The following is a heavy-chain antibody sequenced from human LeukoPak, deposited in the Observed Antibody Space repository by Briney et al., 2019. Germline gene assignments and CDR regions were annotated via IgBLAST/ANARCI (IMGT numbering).Heavy chain of an antibody. D-gene: IGHD6-19*01. CDR1: GGSSSSYY. Sequence: KPSQTLSLTCSVSGGSSSSYYWNWIRQPPGKGREWIGDIYYSGGTDYNPSLKSRVTISVDTSRNQFSLKLSSATAADTAMYYCARAVGLVQYAFDIWGQGTMVTVSS. V-gene: IGHV4-59*01. CDR2: IYYSGGT. CDR3: ARAVGLVQYAFDI. J-gene: IGHJ3*02.